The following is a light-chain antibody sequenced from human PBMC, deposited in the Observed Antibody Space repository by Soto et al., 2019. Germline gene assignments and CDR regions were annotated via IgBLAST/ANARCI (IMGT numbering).Light chain of an antibody. CDR2: EAS. CDR1: QGINND. V-gene: IGKV1-17*01. CDR3: LQHNDYPRT. Sequence: DIQMTQSPSSLSASVGDRVTISCRASQGINNDLGWCQQKPGKAPKRLIYEASTLQSGVPSRFSGSGSGTEFTLTISSLQPEDFATYYCLQHNDYPRTFGGGTQVAIK. J-gene: IGKJ4*01.